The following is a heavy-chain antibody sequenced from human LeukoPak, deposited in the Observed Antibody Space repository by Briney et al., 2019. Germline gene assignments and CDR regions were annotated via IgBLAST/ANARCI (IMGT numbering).Heavy chain of an antibody. D-gene: IGHD3-10*01. CDR1: GFTFGDYA. V-gene: IGHV3-9*01. J-gene: IGHJ4*02. Sequence: GRSLRLSCAAAGFTFGDYAMHWVRQAPGKGLELVSGISWNSDTIRYADSVKGRFTISRDTAKNSLYLQMNSLRPEDTALYYCAKVGGLGSFYKSPYFAYWGQGTLVTVSS. CDR3: AKVGGLGSFYKSPYFAY. CDR2: ISWNSDTI.